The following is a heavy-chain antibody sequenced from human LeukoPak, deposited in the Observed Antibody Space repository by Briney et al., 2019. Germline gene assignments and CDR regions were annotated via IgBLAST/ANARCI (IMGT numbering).Heavy chain of an antibody. J-gene: IGHJ3*02. CDR3: ARDEGWFGESPEHAFDI. Sequence: GGSLRLSCAASGFTFSSYGMHWVRQAPGKGLEWVAFIRYDGSNKYYADSVKGRFTISRDNAKNSLYLQMNSLRAEDTALYYCARDEGWFGESPEHAFDIWGQGTMVTVSS. D-gene: IGHD3-10*01. V-gene: IGHV3-30*02. CDR2: IRYDGSNK. CDR1: GFTFSSYG.